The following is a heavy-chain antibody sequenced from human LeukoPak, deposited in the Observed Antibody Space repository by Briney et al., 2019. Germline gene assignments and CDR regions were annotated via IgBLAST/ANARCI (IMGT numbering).Heavy chain of an antibody. Sequence: PGGSLRLSCAASGFTFSGYYMNWIRQAPGKGLEWVSYISGSSTHTNYADSVKGRFTISRDNAKKSLYLQMNSLRAEDTAVYYCATPGLLGYCSSAICAPPGYWGQGTLVTVSS. V-gene: IGHV3-11*03. CDR2: ISGSSTHT. J-gene: IGHJ4*02. CDR1: GFTFSGYY. CDR3: ATPGLLGYCSSAICAPPGY. D-gene: IGHD2-2*01.